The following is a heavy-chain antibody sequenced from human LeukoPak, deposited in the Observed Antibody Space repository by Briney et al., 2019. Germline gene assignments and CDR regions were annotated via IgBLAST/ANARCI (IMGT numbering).Heavy chain of an antibody. CDR3: ARDRKEWELLGGDFDY. J-gene: IGHJ4*02. CDR1: GYTFTSYG. V-gene: IGHV1-18*01. CDR2: ISAYNGNT. D-gene: IGHD1-26*01. Sequence: GASVKVSCKASGYTFTSYGISWVRQAPGQGLEWMGWISAYNGNTNYAQKLQGRVTMTTDTSTSTAYMELRSLRSDDTAVYYCARDRKEWELLGGDFDYWGQGTLVTVSS.